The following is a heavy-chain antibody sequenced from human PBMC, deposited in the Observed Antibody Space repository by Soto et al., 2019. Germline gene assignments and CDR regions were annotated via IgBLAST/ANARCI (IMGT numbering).Heavy chain of an antibody. CDR2: ISYSGDTT. CDR3: AKAIRLGDYVALPLDY. Sequence: EVQLLESGGGLVQPGGSLRLSCAASGFTFSSYAMSWVRQAPGKGLEWVSVISYSGDTTYYADSVKGRFTVSKDNSKSTLFLQMNSLRAEDTALYYCAKAIRLGDYVALPLDYWGQGALVTVSS. V-gene: IGHV3-23*01. D-gene: IGHD4-17*01. CDR1: GFTFSSYA. J-gene: IGHJ4*02.